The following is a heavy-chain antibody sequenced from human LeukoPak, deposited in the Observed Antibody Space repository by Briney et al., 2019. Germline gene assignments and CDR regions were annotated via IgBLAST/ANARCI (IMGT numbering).Heavy chain of an antibody. Sequence: GGSLRLPCAASGFTFSSYWMHWVRQVPGKGLVWVSRINSDGSDTNYADFVKGRFTISRDNAKNTLYLQMNSLRAEDTAVYYCALHDSSGYYYFDYWGQGTLVTVSS. J-gene: IGHJ4*02. CDR2: INSDGSDT. CDR3: ALHDSSGYYYFDY. V-gene: IGHV3-74*01. CDR1: GFTFSSYW. D-gene: IGHD3-22*01.